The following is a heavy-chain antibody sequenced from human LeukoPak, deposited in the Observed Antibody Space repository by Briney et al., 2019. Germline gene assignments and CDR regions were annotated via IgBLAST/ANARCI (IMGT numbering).Heavy chain of an antibody. CDR1: GFTFSSYA. V-gene: IGHV3-23*01. D-gene: IGHD3-9*01. CDR3: ASEAFNDILTGSEVDY. J-gene: IGHJ4*02. CDR2: ISGSGGST. Sequence: GGSLRLSCAASGFTFSSYAMSWVRQAPGKGLEWVSAISGSGGSTYYADSVKGRFTISRDNSKNTLYLQMNSLRAEDTAVYYCASEAFNDILTGSEVDYWGQGTLVTVSS.